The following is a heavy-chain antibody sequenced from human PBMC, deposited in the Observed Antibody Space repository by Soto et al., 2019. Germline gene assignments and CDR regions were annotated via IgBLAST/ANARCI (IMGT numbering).Heavy chain of an antibody. CDR1: GFTFEDHA. D-gene: IGHD3-10*01. V-gene: IGHV3-9*01. Sequence: PGGSLRLSCVASGFTFEDHAMHWVRQGPGKGLEWVSGISWNSDIIVYADSVKGRFTISRDNAKNSLYLQMSSLRAEDTAVYYCARDGGEPNFDFWGQGTLVTVSS. CDR2: ISWNSDII. J-gene: IGHJ4*02. CDR3: ARDGGEPNFDF.